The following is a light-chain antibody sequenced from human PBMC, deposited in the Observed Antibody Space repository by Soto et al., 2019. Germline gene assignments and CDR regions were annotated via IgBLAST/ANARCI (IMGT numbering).Light chain of an antibody. Sequence: DVVMTQSPLSLPVTLGQPASISCRSNQSLVHSDGIAYFSWFQQMPGRSPRRLIYKASNRDSGVPARFSGSGSGTDFALKISRVEAEDVGVYFCMQGTHWPITFGQGTRLEIK. CDR1: QSLVHSDGIAY. J-gene: IGKJ5*01. CDR2: KAS. V-gene: IGKV2-30*02. CDR3: MQGTHWPIT.